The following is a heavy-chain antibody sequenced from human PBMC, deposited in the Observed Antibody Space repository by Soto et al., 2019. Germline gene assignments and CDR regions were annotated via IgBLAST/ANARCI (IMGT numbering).Heavy chain of an antibody. V-gene: IGHV2-70*04. Sequence: VSGPTLVHPTPALTLTCTFSGLSLTTSGVRVSWIRQPPGKALEWLARIDWDDDKFYSASLETRRTISRDTSKNQVVRTRTNMDPVDRATFYCARSADYGKVLNSGGQGARVTAPQ. J-gene: IGHJ5*01. CDR3: ARSADYGKVLNS. CDR2: IDWDDDK. CDR1: GLSLTTSGVR. D-gene: IGHD4-17*01.